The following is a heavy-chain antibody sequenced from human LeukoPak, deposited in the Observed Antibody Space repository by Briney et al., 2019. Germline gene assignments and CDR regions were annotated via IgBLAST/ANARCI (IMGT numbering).Heavy chain of an antibody. D-gene: IGHD3-22*01. CDR2: ISGSGGST. CDR3: AKATVYYYDSSGYPGYYFDY. J-gene: IGHJ4*02. V-gene: IGHV3-23*01. Sequence: GGSLRLSCAASGFTFSSYAMSWVRQAPGKGLEWVSDISGSGGSTYYADSVKGRFTISRDNSKNTLYLQMNSLRAEDTAVYYCAKATVYYYDSSGYPGYYFDYWGQGTLVTVSS. CDR1: GFTFSSYA.